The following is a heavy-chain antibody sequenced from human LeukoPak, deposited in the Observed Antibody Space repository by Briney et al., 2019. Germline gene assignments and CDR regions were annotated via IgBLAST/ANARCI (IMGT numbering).Heavy chain of an antibody. V-gene: IGHV1-24*01. CDR2: FDPEDGET. J-gene: IGHJ5*02. CDR3: ATDTYDSSGYVWFDP. D-gene: IGHD3-22*01. CDR1: GYTLTELS. Sequence: GASVKVSCKLSGYTLTELSMHWVRQAPGKGLEWMGGFDPEDGETIYAQKFQGRVTMTEDTSTDTAYMELSSLRSEDTAVYYCATDTYDSSGYVWFDPWGQGTLVTVSS.